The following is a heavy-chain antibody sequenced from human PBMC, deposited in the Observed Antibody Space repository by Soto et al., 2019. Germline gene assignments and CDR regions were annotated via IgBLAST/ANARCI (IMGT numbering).Heavy chain of an antibody. CDR2: IYYSGST. Sequence: PSETLSLTCTVSGGSISSYYWSWIRQPPGKGLEWIGYIYYSGSTNYNPSLKSRVTISVDTSKNQFSLKLSSVTAADTAVYYCARTLGCLMIGPLDYWGQGTLVTVSS. CDR1: GGSISSYY. J-gene: IGHJ4*02. CDR3: ARTLGCLMIGPLDY. D-gene: IGHD3-22*01. V-gene: IGHV4-59*01.